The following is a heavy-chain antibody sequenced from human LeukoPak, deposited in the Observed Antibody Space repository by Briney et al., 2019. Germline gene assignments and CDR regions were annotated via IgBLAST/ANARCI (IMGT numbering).Heavy chain of an antibody. Sequence: SETLSLTCTVSGGTISSYYWSWIRQPAGKGLEWIGRIYTSGSTNYNPSLKSRVTMSVDTSRNKFSLKQISMTASDTAVYYCARDRGGNSAHPDFDIWGQGTMVTVSS. CDR1: GGTISSYY. CDR3: ARDRGGNSAHPDFDI. J-gene: IGHJ3*02. V-gene: IGHV4-4*07. CDR2: IYTSGST. D-gene: IGHD4-23*01.